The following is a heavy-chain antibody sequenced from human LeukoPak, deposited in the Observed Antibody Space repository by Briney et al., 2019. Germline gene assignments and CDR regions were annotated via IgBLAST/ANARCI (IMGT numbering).Heavy chain of an antibody. CDR3: ARCPSYYDFWSGYYKKGYYYYYMDV. Sequence: PSETLSLTCAVYGGSFSGYYWSWIRQPPGKGVEWIGEINHSGSTNYNPSLKSRVTISVDPSKTQFSLKLSSVTAADTAVYYCARCPSYYDFWSGYYKKGYYYYYMDVWGKGTTVTVSS. CDR2: INHSGST. CDR1: GGSFSGYY. D-gene: IGHD3-3*01. J-gene: IGHJ6*03. V-gene: IGHV4-34*01.